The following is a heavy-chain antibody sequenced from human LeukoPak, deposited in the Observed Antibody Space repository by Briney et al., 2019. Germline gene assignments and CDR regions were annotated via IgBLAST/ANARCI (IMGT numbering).Heavy chain of an antibody. J-gene: IGHJ4*02. CDR2: INHSGST. D-gene: IGHD1-1*01. CDR3: ARPRRARTPPDY. CDR1: GGSISSYY. V-gene: IGHV4-34*01. Sequence: PSETLSLTCTVSGGSISSYYWSWIRQPPGKGLEWIGEINHSGSTNYNPSLKSQVTISVDTSKNQFSLKLSSVTAADTAVYYCARPRRARTPPDYWGQGTLVTVSS.